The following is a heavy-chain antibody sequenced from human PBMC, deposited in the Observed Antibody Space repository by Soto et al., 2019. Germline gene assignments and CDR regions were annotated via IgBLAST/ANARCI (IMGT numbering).Heavy chain of an antibody. J-gene: IGHJ4*02. Sequence: WIWIRQPPGKGLEWIGYIYQSETTNYNASLRSRVTISVDTSKNQFSLRLTSVTAADTAVYFCARYRDYGNYGYFDSWGQGTLVTVSS. CDR3: ARYRDYGNYGYFDS. V-gene: IGHV4-59*03. CDR2: IYQSETT. D-gene: IGHD4-17*01.